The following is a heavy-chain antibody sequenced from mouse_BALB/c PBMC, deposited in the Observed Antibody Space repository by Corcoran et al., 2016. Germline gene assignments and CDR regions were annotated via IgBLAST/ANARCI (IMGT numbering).Heavy chain of an antibody. Sequence: EVQLQQSGPELVKPGASVKMSCKASGYTFTSYVMHWVKQKPGQGLEWIGYVNPYNDGTKYNEKFKGKATLTSDKSSSTAYMELSSLTSEDSAVYYCARRNDAWYFDVWGAGTTVTVSS. CDR1: GYTFTSYV. D-gene: IGHD2-14*01. V-gene: IGHV1S136*01. CDR3: ARRNDAWYFDV. CDR2: VNPYNDGT. J-gene: IGHJ1*01.